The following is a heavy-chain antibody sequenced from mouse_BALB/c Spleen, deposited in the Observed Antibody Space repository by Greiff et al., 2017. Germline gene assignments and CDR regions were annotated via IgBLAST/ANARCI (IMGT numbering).Heavy chain of an antibody. Sequence: VQLKESGGGLVKPGGSLKLSCAASGFTFSSYAMSWVRQTPEKRLEWVATISSGGSYTYYPDSVKGRFTISRDNAKNTMYLQMSSLRSEDTDMYYCARGDYVYYFDYWGQGTTLTVSS. D-gene: IGHD2-13*01. CDR2: ISSGGSYT. CDR1: GFTFSSYA. CDR3: ARGDYVYYFDY. J-gene: IGHJ2*01. V-gene: IGHV5-9-3*01.